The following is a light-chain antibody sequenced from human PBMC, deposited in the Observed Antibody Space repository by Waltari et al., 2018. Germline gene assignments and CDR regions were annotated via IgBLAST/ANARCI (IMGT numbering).Light chain of an antibody. CDR1: QSVLYSSNNKNY. CDR3: QQHYSSPFT. J-gene: IGKJ3*01. V-gene: IGKV4-1*01. CDR2: WAS. Sequence: DIVMTQSPDSLAVSLGERATINCKSSQSVLYSSNNKNYLAWYQQKQGQPPEVLFYWASTRESGIPDRFVGSGSGTDFTLTISILQAEDVAVYYCQQHYSSPFTFGPGTKVDIK.